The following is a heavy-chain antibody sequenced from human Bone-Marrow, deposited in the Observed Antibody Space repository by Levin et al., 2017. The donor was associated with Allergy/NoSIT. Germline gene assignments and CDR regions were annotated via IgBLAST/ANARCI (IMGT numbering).Heavy chain of an antibody. Sequence: RGESLKISCAASGFSFSSYSLNWVRQTPGKGLEWVSSISSGSSRLYYADSVRGRFTISRDDAKASLYLQMNSLRPEDTALYYCVRDIPGATTDAFNVWGQGTMVIVSS. CDR2: ISSGSSRL. D-gene: IGHD2-21*01. J-gene: IGHJ3*01. CDR1: GFSFSSYS. V-gene: IGHV3-21*01. CDR3: VRDIPGATTDAFNV.